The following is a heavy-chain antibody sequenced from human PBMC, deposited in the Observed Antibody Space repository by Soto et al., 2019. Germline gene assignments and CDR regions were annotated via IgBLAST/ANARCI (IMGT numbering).Heavy chain of an antibody. CDR1: GYSFTSYW. V-gene: IGHV5-51*01. Sequence: PAESLKISCKGSGYSFTSYWIAWVRQIPGKGLEWMGTIYPFDSNTRYSPPFQGQVTSSGDKSISTAYLQWSSLTASATAMYYCVGQAVWGAAGACEFWGQGTMVSVS. CDR2: IYPFDSNT. J-gene: IGHJ3*01. D-gene: IGHD1-26*01. CDR3: VGQAVWGAAGACEF.